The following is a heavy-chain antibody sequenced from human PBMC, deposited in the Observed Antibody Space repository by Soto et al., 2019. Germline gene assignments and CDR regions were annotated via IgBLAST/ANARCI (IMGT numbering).Heavy chain of an antibody. CDR3: VKDDGGYPSTAPH. Sequence: GGSLRLSCAASGFTFSSYGMHWVRQAPGKGLEWVAVISYDGSSKYYADSVKGRFTISKDISKNTLYLQLDSLGVEDTAVYYCVKDDGGYPSTAPHWGQGTLVTVSS. CDR2: ISYDGSSK. V-gene: IGHV3-30*18. CDR1: GFTFSSYG. D-gene: IGHD3-22*01. J-gene: IGHJ4*02.